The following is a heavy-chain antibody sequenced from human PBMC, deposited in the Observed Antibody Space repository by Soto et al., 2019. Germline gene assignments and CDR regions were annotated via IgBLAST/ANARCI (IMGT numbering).Heavy chain of an antibody. Sequence: SGPTLVNPTQTLTLTCTFSGFSLSSSGIYVNWIRQPPGKALEWLALIDWDDDKYYSTSLKTRLTISKDTSKNQVVLTMTNMNPVDTGTYYGARSIAAAGPSYYYYSGMDVWGEGT. V-gene: IGHV2-70*13. CDR2: IDWDDDK. CDR1: GFSLSSSGIY. CDR3: ARSIAAAGPSYYYYSGMDV. D-gene: IGHD6-13*01. J-gene: IGHJ6*02.